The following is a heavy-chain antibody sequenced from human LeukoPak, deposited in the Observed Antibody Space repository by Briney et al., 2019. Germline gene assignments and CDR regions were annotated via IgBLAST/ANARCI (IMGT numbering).Heavy chain of an antibody. D-gene: IGHD1-1*01. V-gene: IGHV1-8*01. CDR2: MNPNSGAT. Sequence: ASVKVSCKASGYTFTSYDFNWLRQATGQGPEWMGWMNPNSGATGYAQKFQGRVTMTRNTSISTAYMELSSLRSEDTAVYYCARKKGWNKNWFDPWGQGTLVTVSS. J-gene: IGHJ5*02. CDR1: GYTFTSYD. CDR3: ARKKGWNKNWFDP.